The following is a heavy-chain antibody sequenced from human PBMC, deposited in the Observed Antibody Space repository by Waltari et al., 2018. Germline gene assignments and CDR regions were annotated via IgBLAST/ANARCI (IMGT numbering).Heavy chain of an antibody. CDR3: VKSPGSSWPIEYFHH. D-gene: IGHD2-2*01. CDR2: INWNSGRV. CDR1: GFNLGEFD. V-gene: IGHV3-9*01. J-gene: IGHJ1*01. Sequence: EVQLVESGGGLVQPGRSLRLSCAASGFNLGEFDRHWVRQGPGKGLQGVSGINWNSGRVGYADSVKGRFNISRDNAKNSVDLQMNSLRADDTAFYYCVKSPGSSWPIEYFHHWGQGTQVTVSS.